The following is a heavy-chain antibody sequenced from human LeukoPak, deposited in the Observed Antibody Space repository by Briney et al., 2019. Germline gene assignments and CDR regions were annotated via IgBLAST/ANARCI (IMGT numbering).Heavy chain of an antibody. CDR2: INTNTGET. V-gene: IGHV1-2*02. Sequence: ASVKVSCKASGYTFIDYYMNWVRQAPGQGLEWMGWINTNTGETNYAQKFQGRVTMTRDTSISTVYMELSRLRSDDTAMYYCARYYIEGRCFDYWGPGTLVTVSS. J-gene: IGHJ4*02. CDR1: GYTFIDYY. D-gene: IGHD3-10*01. CDR3: ARYYIEGRCFDY.